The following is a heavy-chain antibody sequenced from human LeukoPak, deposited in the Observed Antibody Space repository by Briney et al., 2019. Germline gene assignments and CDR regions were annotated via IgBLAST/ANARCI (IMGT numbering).Heavy chain of an antibody. V-gene: IGHV4-59*10. CDR1: GGSFSGYY. Sequence: SETLSLTCAVYGGSFSGYYWSWIRQPAGKGLEWIGRIYTSGSTNYNPSLKSRVTMSVDTSKNQFSLKLSSVTAADTAVYYCATTLTVTNPHAFDIWGQGTMVTVSS. CDR2: IYTSGST. J-gene: IGHJ3*02. CDR3: ATTLTVTNPHAFDI. D-gene: IGHD4-17*01.